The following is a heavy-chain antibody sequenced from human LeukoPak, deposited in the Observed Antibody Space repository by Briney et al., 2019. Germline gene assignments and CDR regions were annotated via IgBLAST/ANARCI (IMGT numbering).Heavy chain of an antibody. J-gene: IGHJ4*02. V-gene: IGHV3-23*01. CDR2: INPSGGNT. D-gene: IGHD1-1*01. CDR3: ATTKQARRYFDY. CDR1: GLTFSSNP. Sequence: GGPLRLSCGGSGLTFSSNPLSWVRQAPGKGLEWVSAINPSGGNTYYADSVRGRFTISRDNSKNTLYLQMNTLRAEDTAVYYCATTKQARRYFDYWGQGTLVTVSS.